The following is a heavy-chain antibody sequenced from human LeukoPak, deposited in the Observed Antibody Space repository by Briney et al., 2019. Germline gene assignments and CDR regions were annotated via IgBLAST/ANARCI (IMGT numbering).Heavy chain of an antibody. CDR2: VSAYNGNT. CDR3: ARGHCSGGSCPRFGFDP. V-gene: IGHV1-18*01. CDR1: GYTLTSYG. D-gene: IGHD2-15*01. Sequence: ASVKVSCKASGYTLTSYGISWGRQAPGQGVEWVGWVSAYNGNTNYAQKLQGRVTMTTDTSTSTAYMELRSLRSDDTAVYYCARGHCSGGSCPRFGFDPWGQGTLVTVSS. J-gene: IGHJ5*02.